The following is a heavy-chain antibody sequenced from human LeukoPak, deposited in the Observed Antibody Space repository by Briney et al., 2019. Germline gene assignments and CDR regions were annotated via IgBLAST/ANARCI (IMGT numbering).Heavy chain of an antibody. CDR1: GFTFSRTW. CDR3: ARDRGGYCSGGSCYSDY. Sequence: GGSLRLSCAASGFTFSRTWMHWVRQVPGKGLVWVSRTNRDGTSTTYADSVKGRFTVTRDDATNTLHLQMNSLRAEDTAVYYCARDRGGYCSGGSCYSDYWGQGTLVTVSS. CDR2: TNRDGTST. D-gene: IGHD2-15*01. J-gene: IGHJ4*02. V-gene: IGHV3-74*01.